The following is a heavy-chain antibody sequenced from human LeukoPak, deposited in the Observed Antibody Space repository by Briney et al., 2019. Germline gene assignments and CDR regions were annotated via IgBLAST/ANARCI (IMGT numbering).Heavy chain of an antibody. CDR1: GGTFSSYA. J-gene: IGHJ4*02. CDR3: ARDLEVGLRSGSLAL. V-gene: IGHV1-18*01. CDR2: ISAYNGNT. D-gene: IGHD6-19*01. Sequence: ASVKVSCKASGGTFSSYAISWVRQAPGQGLEWMGWISAYNGNTNYAQKLQGRVTITTDESTSTAYMELRSLRSDDTAVYYCARDLEVGLRSGSLALWGQGTLVTVSS.